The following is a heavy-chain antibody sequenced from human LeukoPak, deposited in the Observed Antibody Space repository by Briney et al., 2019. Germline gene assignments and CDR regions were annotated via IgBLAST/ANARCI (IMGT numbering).Heavy chain of an antibody. CDR1: GGSISRYY. V-gene: IGHV4-59*12. Sequence: SETLSLTCTVSGGSISRYYWSWIRQPPGKGLEWIGEIYHSGNTNYNPSLKSRVTMSVDKSKNQFSLKLSSVTAADTAVYYCASALPFQLVHWGQGTLVTVSS. J-gene: IGHJ4*02. CDR2: IYHSGNT. CDR3: ASALPFQLVH. D-gene: IGHD6-13*01.